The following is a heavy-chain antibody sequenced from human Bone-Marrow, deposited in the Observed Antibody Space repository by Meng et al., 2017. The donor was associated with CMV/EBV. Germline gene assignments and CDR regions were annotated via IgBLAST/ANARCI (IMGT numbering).Heavy chain of an antibody. CDR1: GGTFSSYT. D-gene: IGHD1-1*01. J-gene: IGHJ6*01. Sequence: ASVKVSCKASGGTFSSYTISWVRQAPGQGLEWMGWISAYNSNTNYAQKLQGRVTMTTDTSTSTAYMELRSLRSDDTAVYYCAREYRQRSLIQLWHYYYYAMDVWGQGTTVTVSS. V-gene: IGHV1-18*01. CDR3: AREYRQRSLIQLWHYYYYAMDV. CDR2: ISAYNSNT.